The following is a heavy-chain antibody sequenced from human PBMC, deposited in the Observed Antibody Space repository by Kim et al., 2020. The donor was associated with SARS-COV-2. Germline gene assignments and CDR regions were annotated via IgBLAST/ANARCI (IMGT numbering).Heavy chain of an antibody. CDR2: INHSGST. D-gene: IGHD2-8*01. CDR1: GGSFSGYY. Sequence: SETLSLTCAVYGGSFSGYYWSWIRQPPGKGLEWIGEINHSGSTNYNPSLKSRVTISVDTSKNQFSLKLSSVTAADTAVYYCARVPRVAVRGGAVDDYWGQGTLVTVSS. V-gene: IGHV4-34*01. CDR3: ARVPRVAVRGGAVDDY. J-gene: IGHJ4*02.